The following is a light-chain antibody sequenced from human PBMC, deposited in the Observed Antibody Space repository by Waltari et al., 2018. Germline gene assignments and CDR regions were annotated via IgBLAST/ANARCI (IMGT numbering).Light chain of an antibody. Sequence: SYELTQTPSASVSPGQTARITCSGDALPKQYAYWYHQKPGQAPVLVIYKDIESPSGIPERFSGSSSGTTVTLTISGVQAEDEADYYCQSADSSGTMVFGGGTKLTVL. CDR2: KDI. V-gene: IGLV3-25*03. CDR3: QSADSSGTMV. J-gene: IGLJ3*02. CDR1: ALPKQY.